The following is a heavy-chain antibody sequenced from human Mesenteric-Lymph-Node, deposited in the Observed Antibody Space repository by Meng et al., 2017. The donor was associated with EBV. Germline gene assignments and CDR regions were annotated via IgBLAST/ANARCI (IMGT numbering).Heavy chain of an antibody. Sequence: QGPLQEAGPGLVKPSGTLSLTCAVSGGSISGNNWWSWIRQPPGKGLEWIGEVFHIGSTNYNPSLKSRVTISLDKSKNQFSLKLTSVTAADTAVYFCARVSEISGTWLDCWGQGTLVTVSS. CDR2: VFHIGST. J-gene: IGHJ1*01. CDR1: GGSISGNNW. D-gene: IGHD1-7*01. V-gene: IGHV4-4*02. CDR3: ARVSEISGTWLDC.